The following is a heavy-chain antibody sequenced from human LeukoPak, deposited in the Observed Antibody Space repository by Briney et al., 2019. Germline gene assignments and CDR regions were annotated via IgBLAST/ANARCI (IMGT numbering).Heavy chain of an antibody. D-gene: IGHD1-26*01. V-gene: IGHV3-20*01. CDR1: GFTFDDYG. CDR2: INWNGGST. J-gene: IGHJ6*03. Sequence: GGSLRLSCAASGFTFDDYGMSWVRQAPGKGLEWVSGINWNGGSTGYADSVEGRFTISRDNAKNSLYLQMNSLRAEDTALYHCARMAGGSYLNYMDVWGKGTTVTVSS. CDR3: ARMAGGSYLNYMDV.